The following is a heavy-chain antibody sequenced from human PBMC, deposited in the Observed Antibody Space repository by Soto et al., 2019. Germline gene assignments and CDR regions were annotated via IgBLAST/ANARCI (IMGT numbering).Heavy chain of an antibody. J-gene: IGHJ6*02. Sequence: EVQLLESGGGLVQPGGSLRLSCAASGFMFGSYAMSWVRQAPGKGLEWVSGISGSGTDTYYADAVKGRVTISRDNAKNTLYLQTNGLRAEDTAIYYCAKDLLSSYYYGMDAWGQGTTVTVSS. CDR1: GFMFGSYA. D-gene: IGHD3-10*01. V-gene: IGHV3-23*01. CDR3: AKDLLSSYYYGMDA. CDR2: ISGSGTDT.